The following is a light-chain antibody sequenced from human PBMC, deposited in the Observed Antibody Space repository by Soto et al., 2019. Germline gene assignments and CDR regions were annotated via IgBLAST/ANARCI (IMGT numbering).Light chain of an antibody. V-gene: IGLV3-1*01. CDR1: KLGDKY. J-gene: IGLJ1*01. Sequence: SYELTQPPSVSVSPGQTASITCSGDKLGDKYACWYQQKPGQSPVLVIYQDSKRPSGIPERFSGSNSGNTATLTNSGTQAMDEADYYCQAWDSSTPIYVFGTGTKVTVL. CDR3: QAWDSSTPIYV. CDR2: QDS.